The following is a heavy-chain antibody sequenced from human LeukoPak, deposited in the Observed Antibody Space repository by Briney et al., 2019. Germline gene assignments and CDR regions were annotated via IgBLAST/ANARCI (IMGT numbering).Heavy chain of an antibody. V-gene: IGHV3-15*01. J-gene: IGHJ4*02. CDR2: IKSKTDGGTT. D-gene: IGHD3-22*01. CDR3: TTQYYYDSSGYYYPFGVDY. Sequence: GGSLRLSCAASGFTFSNAWMSWVRQAPGEGLEWVGRIKSKTDGGTTDYAAPVKGRFTISRDDSKNTLYLQMNSLKTEDTAVYYCTTQYYYDSSGYYYPFGVDYWGQGTQVTVSS. CDR1: GFTFSNAW.